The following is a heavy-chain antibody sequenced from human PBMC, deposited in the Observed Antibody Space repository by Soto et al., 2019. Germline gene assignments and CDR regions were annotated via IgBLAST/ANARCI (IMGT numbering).Heavy chain of an antibody. Sequence: EVQLVESGGGLVKPGGSLRLSCAASGFTFSNAWMNWVRQAPGKGLEWVGRIKSKTDGGTTDYAAPVKGRFTISRDDFKNTLYLQMNSLKTEDTAVYYCTTGVITMFGVVTGHDAFDIWGQGTMVTGSS. CDR1: GFTFSNAW. J-gene: IGHJ3*02. CDR3: TTGVITMFGVVTGHDAFDI. CDR2: IKSKTDGGTT. D-gene: IGHD3-3*01. V-gene: IGHV3-15*07.